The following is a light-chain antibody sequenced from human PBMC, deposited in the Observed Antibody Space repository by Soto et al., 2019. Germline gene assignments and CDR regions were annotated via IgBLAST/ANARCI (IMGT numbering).Light chain of an antibody. V-gene: IGLV1-40*01. Sequence: QSALTQPPSVSGAPGQRVTIPCTGSSSNIGAGYDVHWYQQLPETAPKLLIYGNNNRPSGVPDRFSGSKSGTSASLAITGLQAEDEADYYCQSYDSSLSGSNVFGTGTKVTVL. J-gene: IGLJ1*01. CDR1: SSNIGAGYD. CDR3: QSYDSSLSGSNV. CDR2: GNN.